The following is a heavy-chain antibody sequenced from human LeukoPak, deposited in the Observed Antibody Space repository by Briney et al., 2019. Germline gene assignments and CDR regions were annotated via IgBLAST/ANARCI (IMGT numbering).Heavy chain of an antibody. Sequence: PGGSLRLSCAASGFTFSSYEMNWVRQAPGKGLEWVSYISSSGSTIYYADSVKGRFTTSRDNAKNSLYLQMNSLRAEDTAVYYCAREGYYGSGSYSYYYYGMDVWGKGTTVTVSS. D-gene: IGHD3-10*01. V-gene: IGHV3-48*03. CDR1: GFTFSSYE. CDR2: ISSSGSTI. J-gene: IGHJ6*04. CDR3: AREGYYGSGSYSYYYYGMDV.